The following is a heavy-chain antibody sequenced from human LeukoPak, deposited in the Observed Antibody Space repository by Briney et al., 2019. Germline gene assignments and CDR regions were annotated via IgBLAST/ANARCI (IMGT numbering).Heavy chain of an antibody. Sequence: ASVKVSCKASGYTFTSYDINWVRQATGQGLEWMGWMNPNSGNTGYAQKFQGRVTMTRNTSISTAYMELSSLRSEDTAVYYCARVRPRRYCSSTSCSRHWFDPWGRGTLVTVSS. V-gene: IGHV1-8*01. D-gene: IGHD2-2*01. CDR1: GYTFTSYD. CDR2: MNPNSGNT. CDR3: ARVRPRRYCSSTSCSRHWFDP. J-gene: IGHJ5*02.